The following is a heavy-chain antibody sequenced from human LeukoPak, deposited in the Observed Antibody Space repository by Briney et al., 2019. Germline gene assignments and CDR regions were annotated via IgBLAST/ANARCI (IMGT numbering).Heavy chain of an antibody. J-gene: IGHJ5*02. D-gene: IGHD3-10*01. CDR3: ARDSGTTGEVKFDP. Sequence: SETLSLTCTVSGDSISRYYWSWIRQPAGKGLEWIGRIYNGGIITYNPSLKSRVTMSIDTSNNQFSLRLGFVTAADTAVYYCARDSGTTGEVKFDPWGQGTLVTVSS. CDR1: GDSISRYY. V-gene: IGHV4-4*07. CDR2: IYNGGII.